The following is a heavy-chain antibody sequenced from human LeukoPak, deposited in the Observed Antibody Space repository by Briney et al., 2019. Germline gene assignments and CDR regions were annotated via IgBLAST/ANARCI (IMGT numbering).Heavy chain of an antibody. CDR1: GYTFTSYD. D-gene: IGHD3-3*01. V-gene: IGHV1-18*01. J-gene: IGHJ4*02. Sequence: ASVKVSCKASGYTFTSYDINWVRQAPGQGLEWMGWISAYNGNTNYAQKLQGRVTMTTDTSTSTAYMELRSLRSDDTAVYYCARGGITIFGERKYYFDYWGQGTLVTVSS. CDR2: ISAYNGNT. CDR3: ARGGITIFGERKYYFDY.